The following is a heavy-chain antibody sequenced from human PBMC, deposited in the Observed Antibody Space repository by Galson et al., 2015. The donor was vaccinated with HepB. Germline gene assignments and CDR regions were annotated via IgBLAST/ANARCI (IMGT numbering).Heavy chain of an antibody. J-gene: IGHJ4*01. D-gene: IGHD3-22*01. CDR1: GFTFRSYW. CDR2: INRDGSEK. CDR3: ARYKYYSDSSGSRYDF. Sequence: SLRLSCAASGFTFRSYWMNWVRQAPGKGLEWVANINRDGSEKYYVDSVKGRFTVSRDNAKDSLYLQMNSLTAEDTAVYYCARYKYYSDSSGSRYDFWGQGTLVTVSS. V-gene: IGHV3-7*01.